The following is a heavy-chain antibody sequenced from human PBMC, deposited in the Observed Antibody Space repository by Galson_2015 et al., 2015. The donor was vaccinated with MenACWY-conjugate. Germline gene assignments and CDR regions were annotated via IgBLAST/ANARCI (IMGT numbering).Heavy chain of an antibody. Sequence: ETLSLPCTVSGASMSNYSWTWVRQSPEKGLEWIGHIYHSGATNYNPSLQGRVIISADASKGQISLNLASVSAADTAVYYCARRATTGWFDPWGQGTQVTVSS. J-gene: IGHJ5*02. D-gene: IGHD4-17*01. CDR1: GASMSNYS. CDR2: IYHSGAT. CDR3: ARRATTGWFDP. V-gene: IGHV4-59*13.